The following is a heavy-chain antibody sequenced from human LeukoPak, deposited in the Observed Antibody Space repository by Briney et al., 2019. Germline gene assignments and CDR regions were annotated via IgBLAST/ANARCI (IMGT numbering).Heavy chain of an antibody. D-gene: IGHD6-6*01. V-gene: IGHV4-39*01. CDR1: GGSISSSSYY. CDR2: IYYSGST. Sequence: PSETLSLTCTVSGGSISSSSYYWGWIRQPPGKGLEWIGSIYYSGSTYYNPSLKSRVTISVDTSKNQFSLKLSSVTAADTVVYYCARHSSIYSSSSGFDYWGQGTLVTVSS. CDR3: ARHSSIYSSSSGFDY. J-gene: IGHJ4*02.